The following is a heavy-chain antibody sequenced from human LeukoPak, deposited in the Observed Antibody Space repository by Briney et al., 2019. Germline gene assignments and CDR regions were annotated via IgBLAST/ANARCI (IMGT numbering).Heavy chain of an antibody. CDR3: ARGPPNWGYDY. CDR1: GYTFTSYD. Sequence: ASVKVSCKASGYTFTSYDFNWVRQATGQRPEWMGWMSPNSGDTGYAQEFQDRVTMTRNTSISTAYMELSSLRSDDTAVYYCARGPPNWGYDYWGPGTLVTVSS. D-gene: IGHD7-27*01. V-gene: IGHV1-8*01. CDR2: MSPNSGDT. J-gene: IGHJ4*02.